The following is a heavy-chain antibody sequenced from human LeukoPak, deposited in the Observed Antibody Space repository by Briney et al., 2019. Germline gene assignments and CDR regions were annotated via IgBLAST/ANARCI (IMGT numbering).Heavy chain of an antibody. CDR1: GFTFSSYA. CDR3: ARVAPEWELLGYFDY. J-gene: IGHJ4*02. V-gene: IGHV3-30-3*01. D-gene: IGHD1-26*01. CDR2: ISYDGSNK. Sequence: GGSLRLSCADSGFTFSSYAMHWVRQAPGKGLEWVAVISYDGSNKYYADSVKGRFTISRDNSKNTLYLQMNSLRAEDTAVYYCARVAPEWELLGYFDYWGQGTLVTVSS.